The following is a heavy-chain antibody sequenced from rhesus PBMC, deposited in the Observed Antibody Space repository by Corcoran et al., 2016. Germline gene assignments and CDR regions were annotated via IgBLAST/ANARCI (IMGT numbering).Heavy chain of an antibody. J-gene: IGHJ4*01. CDR3: ARDRGYYSGRFDY. V-gene: IGHV4-73*01. CDR1: GGSISGYYY. CDR2: IDGNSAST. D-gene: IGHD3-16*01. Sequence: QVKLQQWGEGLVKPSETLSPTCAAYGGSISGYYYRSWIRPAPGEGLEGIGNIDGNSASTNYNPSLKNRVTISKDTSKNQFSLKLSSVTAADTAVYYCARDRGYYSGRFDYWGQGVLVTVSS.